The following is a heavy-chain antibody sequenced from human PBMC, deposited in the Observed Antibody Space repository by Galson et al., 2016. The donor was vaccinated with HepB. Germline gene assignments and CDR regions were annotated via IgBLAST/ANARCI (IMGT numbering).Heavy chain of an antibody. CDR3: ARWTAYCPRPGCPRDHDYFDP. Sequence: SLRLSCAASGFLVSSSFMSWVRQTPGTGLEWVTVMYPRGDTHYSEPVRGRFTISRANSRNSMSLQMTNLRVGDTAVYFCARWTAYCPRPGCPRDHDYFDPWGQGILVTVSS. J-gene: IGHJ5*02. CDR1: GFLVSSSF. V-gene: IGHV3-53*01. D-gene: IGHD4-11*01. CDR2: MYPRGDT.